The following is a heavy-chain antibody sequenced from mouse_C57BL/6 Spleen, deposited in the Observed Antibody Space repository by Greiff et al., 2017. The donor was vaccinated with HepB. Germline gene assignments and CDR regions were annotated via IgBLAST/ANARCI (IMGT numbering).Heavy chain of an antibody. CDR3: TNYSNYDYYAMDY. V-gene: IGHV1-15*01. D-gene: IGHD2-5*01. CDR1: GYTFTDYE. Sequence: VQVVESGAELVRPGASVTLSCKALGYTFTDYEMHWVKQTPVHGLEWIGAIDPETGGTAYNQKFKGKAILTADKSSSTAYMELRSLTSEDSAVYYCTNYSNYDYYAMDYWGQGTSVTVSS. J-gene: IGHJ4*01. CDR2: IDPETGGT.